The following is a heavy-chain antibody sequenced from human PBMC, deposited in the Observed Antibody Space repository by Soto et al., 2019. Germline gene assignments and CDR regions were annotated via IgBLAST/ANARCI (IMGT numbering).Heavy chain of an antibody. V-gene: IGHV4-31*03. D-gene: IGHD4-17*01. J-gene: IGHJ6*03. CDR3: ARLNAVQYGDYGYYYYYYMDV. CDR1: GGSISSGGYY. Sequence: SETLSLTCTVSGGSISSGGYYWSWIRQHPGKGLEWIGYIYYSGSTYYNPSLKSRVTISVDTSKNQFSLKLSSVTAADTAVYYCARLNAVQYGDYGYYYYYYMDVWGKGTTVTVSS. CDR2: IYYSGST.